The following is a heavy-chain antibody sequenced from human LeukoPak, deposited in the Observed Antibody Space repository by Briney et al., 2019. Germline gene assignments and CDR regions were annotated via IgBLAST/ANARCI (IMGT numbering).Heavy chain of an antibody. CDR1: GFTFTSSA. D-gene: IGHD7-27*01. CDR3: AAGLTPGDYGMDV. J-gene: IGHJ6*02. V-gene: IGHV1-58*01. CDR2: IVVGSDNT. Sequence: GASVKVSCKASGFTFTSSAVQWVRQARGQRLEWIGWIVVGSDNTNYAQKFQERVTITRDMSTSTAYMALSSLRSEDTAVYYCAAGLTPGDYGMDVWGQGTTVTVSS.